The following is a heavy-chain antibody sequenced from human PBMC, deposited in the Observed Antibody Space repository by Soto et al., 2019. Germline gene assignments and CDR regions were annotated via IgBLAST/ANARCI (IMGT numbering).Heavy chain of an antibody. CDR2: ISDSGTKT. CDR3: AKDGIRKDDY. V-gene: IGHV3-23*01. J-gene: IGHJ4*02. CDR1: GFSITDYA. Sequence: LRLSCSASGFSITDYAMSWVRQAPGKGLEWVSSISDSGTKTFYGDSVKGRFAISRDTSKNTVYMQMNNLRAEDTALYYCAKDGIRKDDYWGQGTVVTVSS.